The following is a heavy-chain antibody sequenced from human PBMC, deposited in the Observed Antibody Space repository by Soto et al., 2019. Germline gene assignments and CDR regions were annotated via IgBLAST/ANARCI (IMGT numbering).Heavy chain of an antibody. J-gene: IGHJ4*02. Sequence: GGSLRLSCAASGFTFSSYAMSWVRQAPGKGLEWVSAISGSGGSTYYADSVKGRFTISRDNSKNTLYLQMNSLRAEDTAVYYCARGRGPTMVRGVTPQPFDYWGQGTLVTVSS. CDR1: GFTFSSYA. CDR3: ARGRGPTMVRGVTPQPFDY. CDR2: ISGSGGST. V-gene: IGHV3-23*01. D-gene: IGHD3-10*01.